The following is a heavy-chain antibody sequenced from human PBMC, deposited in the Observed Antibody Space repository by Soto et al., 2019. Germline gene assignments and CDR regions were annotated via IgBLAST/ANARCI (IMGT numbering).Heavy chain of an antibody. Sequence: PGGSLRLSCAASVFTFSSYAMSWVRQAPGKGLEWVSAISGSGGSTYYADSVKGRFTISSDNSKNTLYLQMNSLRAEDTAVYYCAKDNRLRFSYTQFMDVWGQGTTVTVSS. CDR3: AKDNRLRFSYTQFMDV. V-gene: IGHV3-23*01. CDR2: ISGSGGST. D-gene: IGHD5-12*01. CDR1: VFTFSSYA. J-gene: IGHJ6*02.